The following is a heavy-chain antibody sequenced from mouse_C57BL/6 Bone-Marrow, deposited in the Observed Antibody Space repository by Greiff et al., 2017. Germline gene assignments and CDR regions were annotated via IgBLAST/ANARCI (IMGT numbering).Heavy chain of an antibody. CDR1: GFNIKDDY. CDR2: IDPEIGDT. D-gene: IGHD2-3*01. J-gene: IGHJ2*01. CDR3: SSFDGNYFDF. V-gene: IGHV14-4*01. Sequence: VPLQQSGAELVRPGASVKLSCTASGFNIKDDYIHWVKQRPEQGLEWIGWIDPEIGDTEYASKFQGKATITSDTSSNTAYLQLSSLTSADTAVYYCSSFDGNYFDFWGQGTPLTVAS.